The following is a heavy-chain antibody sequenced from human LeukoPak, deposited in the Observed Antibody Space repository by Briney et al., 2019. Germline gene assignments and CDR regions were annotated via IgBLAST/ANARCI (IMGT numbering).Heavy chain of an antibody. CDR1: GGSISGSSYY. V-gene: IGHV4-39*01. D-gene: IGHD3-22*01. J-gene: IGHJ5*02. Sequence: PSETLSLTCTVSGGSISGSSYYWGWIRQPPGKGLEWIGSVYYSGSTYYNPSLKSRVTISVDTSKNQFSLKLSSVTAADTAVYYCARINYYDSSGYSPLGSWGQGTLVTVSS. CDR2: VYYSGST. CDR3: ARINYYDSSGYSPLGS.